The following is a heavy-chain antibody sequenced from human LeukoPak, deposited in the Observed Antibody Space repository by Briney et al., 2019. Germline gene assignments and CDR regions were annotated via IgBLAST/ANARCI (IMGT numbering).Heavy chain of an antibody. CDR3: ARAELGLWGFDP. CDR2: IYYSGST. V-gene: IGHV4-31*03. Sequence: SETLSLTCTVSGGSISSGGYYWSWIRQHPGKGLEWIGYIYYSGSTYYNPSLKSRVTISVDTPKNQFSLKLSSVTAADTAVYYCARAELGLWGFDPWGQGTLVTVSS. D-gene: IGHD1-26*01. CDR1: GGSISSGGYY. J-gene: IGHJ5*02.